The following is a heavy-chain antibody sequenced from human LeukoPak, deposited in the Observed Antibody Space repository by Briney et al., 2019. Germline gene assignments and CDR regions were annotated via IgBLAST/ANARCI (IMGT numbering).Heavy chain of an antibody. Sequence: GGSLRLSCADSGFTFSSYSMNWVRQAPGKGLEWVSSISSSSSYVYYADSVKGRFTISRDNAKNSLYLQMNSLRAEDTAVYYCARDLSRSIDYWGQGTLVTVSS. CDR1: GFTFSSYS. CDR2: ISSSSSYV. CDR3: ARDLSRSIDY. D-gene: IGHD1-26*01. V-gene: IGHV3-21*01. J-gene: IGHJ4*02.